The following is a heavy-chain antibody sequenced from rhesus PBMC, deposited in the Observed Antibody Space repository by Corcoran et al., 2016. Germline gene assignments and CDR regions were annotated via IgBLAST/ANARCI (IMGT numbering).Heavy chain of an antibody. Sequence: QVQLQESGPGLVKPSETLSLTCAVSGDSISSWNWWTWIRQSPGKGLEWIGNVGASSGDIYYNPSLKSRVTISKDTSKNQFSRKVTSVTAADTAVYYCGRHPYPFGGLDSWGQGVVVTVSS. CDR1: GDSISSWNW. V-gene: IGHV4-65*02. J-gene: IGHJ6*01. CDR3: GRHPYPFGGLDS. CDR2: VGASSGDI.